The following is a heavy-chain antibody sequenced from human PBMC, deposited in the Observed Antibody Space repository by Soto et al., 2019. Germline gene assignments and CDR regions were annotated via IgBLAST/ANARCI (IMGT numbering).Heavy chain of an antibody. Sequence: ASVKVSCKASGYTFTSYGISWVRQAPGQGLEWMGWISAYNGNTNYAQKLQGRVTMTTDTSTSTAYMELRSLRSDDTAVYYCARGGYDILTGYYFFDYWGQGTLVTVSS. V-gene: IGHV1-18*01. CDR2: ISAYNGNT. CDR3: ARGGYDILTGYYFFDY. J-gene: IGHJ4*02. CDR1: GYTFTSYG. D-gene: IGHD3-9*01.